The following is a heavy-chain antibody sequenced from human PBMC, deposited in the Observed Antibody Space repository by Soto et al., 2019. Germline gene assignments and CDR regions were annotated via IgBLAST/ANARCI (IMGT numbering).Heavy chain of an antibody. D-gene: IGHD3-3*01. J-gene: IGHJ3*02. CDR1: GFTFSDYY. Sequence: VGSLRLSCAASGFTFSDYYMSWIRQAPGKGLEWVSYISSSGSTIYYADSVKGRFTISRDNAKNSLYLQMNSLRAEDTAVYYCAREFRYYDYWSGPDAFEIWGHGTMVTVSS. V-gene: IGHV3-11*01. CDR3: AREFRYYDYWSGPDAFEI. CDR2: ISSSGSTI.